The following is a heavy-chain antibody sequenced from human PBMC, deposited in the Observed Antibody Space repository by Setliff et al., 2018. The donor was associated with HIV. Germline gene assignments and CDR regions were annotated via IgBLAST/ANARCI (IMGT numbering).Heavy chain of an antibody. CDR3: ARHVDIVVVVAAPSFDY. Sequence: SETLSLTCTVSGGSISSYYWSWIRQPPGKGLEWIGYIYYSGSTNYNPSLKSRVTISVDTSKNQFSLKLSSVTAADTAVYYCARHVDIVVVVAAPSFDYWGQGTLVTVSS. CDR1: GGSISSYY. CDR2: IYYSGST. V-gene: IGHV4-59*08. J-gene: IGHJ4*02. D-gene: IGHD2-15*01.